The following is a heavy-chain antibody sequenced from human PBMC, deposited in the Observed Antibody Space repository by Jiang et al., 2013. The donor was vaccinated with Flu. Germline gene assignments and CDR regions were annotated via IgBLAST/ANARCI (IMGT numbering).Heavy chain of an antibody. V-gene: IGHV6-1*01. D-gene: IGHD2-15*01. CDR3: ARDPGDCSGGSCYSRGFDY. CDR2: YN. Sequence: YNEYAASVKSRITINPDTSKNQFSLHLNSVTPEDTAVYYCARDPGDCSGGSCYSRGFDYWGQGSLITVSS. J-gene: IGHJ4*02.